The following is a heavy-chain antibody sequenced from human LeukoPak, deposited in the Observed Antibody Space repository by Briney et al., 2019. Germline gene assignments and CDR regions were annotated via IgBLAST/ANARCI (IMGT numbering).Heavy chain of an antibody. Sequence: GGSLKLSCAASGFTFSGSAMHWVRQASGKGLEWVGRIRSKANNYATEYAAPVKGRFTISRDDSKNTAYLQMNSLRAEDTAVYFCAGRKGENWGQGTLVTVSS. CDR1: GFTFSGSA. CDR3: AGRKGEN. J-gene: IGHJ4*02. D-gene: IGHD3-16*01. CDR2: IRSKANNYAT. V-gene: IGHV3-73*01.